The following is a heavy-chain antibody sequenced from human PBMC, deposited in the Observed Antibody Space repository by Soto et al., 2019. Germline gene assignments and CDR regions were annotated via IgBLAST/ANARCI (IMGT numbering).Heavy chain of an antibody. CDR1: GYIFAAYY. CDR2: INPGYPAGRST. V-gene: IGHV1-46*01. J-gene: IGHJ6*02. CDR3: AREAIVAGATTGMDV. Sequence: ASVNVSCKASGYIFAAYYIHWVRQAPGQGPEWMGVINPGYPAGRSTTYAQKFQGRVTMTTDTSTSTVYMELSRLRSDDTAVYYCAREAIVAGATTGMDVWGQGTTVTVS. D-gene: IGHD1-26*01.